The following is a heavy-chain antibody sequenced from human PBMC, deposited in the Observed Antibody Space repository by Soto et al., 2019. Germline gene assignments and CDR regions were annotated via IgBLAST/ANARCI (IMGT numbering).Heavy chain of an antibody. Sequence: PSETLSLTCAVSGGSISSGGYSWSWIRQPPGKGLEWIGYIYHSGSTYYNPSLKSRVTISVDRSKNQFSLKLSSVTAADTAVYYCARADGDYDYYGMDVWGQGTTVTVSS. CDR1: GGSISSGGYS. CDR2: IYHSGST. J-gene: IGHJ6*02. V-gene: IGHV4-30-2*01. D-gene: IGHD2-8*01. CDR3: ARADGDYDYYGMDV.